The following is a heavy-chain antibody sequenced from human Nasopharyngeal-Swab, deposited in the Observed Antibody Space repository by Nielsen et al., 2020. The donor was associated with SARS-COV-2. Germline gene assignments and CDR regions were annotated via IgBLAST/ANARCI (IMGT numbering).Heavy chain of an antibody. CDR1: GYTFTSCY. J-gene: IGHJ6*02. V-gene: IGHV1-46*01. Sequence: ASVKVSCKASGYTFTSCYMHWVRQAPGQGLEWMGIINPSGGSTSYAQKFQGRVTMTRDTSTSTVYMELSSLRSEDTAVYYCARLAAAGTEKNYYYYYGMDVWGQGTTVTVSS. D-gene: IGHD6-13*01. CDR3: ARLAAAGTEKNYYYYYGMDV. CDR2: INPSGGST.